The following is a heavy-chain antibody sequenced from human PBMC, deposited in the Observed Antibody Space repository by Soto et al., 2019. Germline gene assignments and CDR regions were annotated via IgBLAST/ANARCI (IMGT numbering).Heavy chain of an antibody. CDR2: ISYEGSNK. V-gene: IGHV3-30*18. Sequence: QVQLVESGGGVVQPRRSLRLSCAASGFTFSSYGMHWVRQAPGKGLEWVAVISYEGSNKYYADSVKGRFTISRDNSKNTLYLQRNSLRAEDTAVYYCAKENPATMTNDYCGQGALVTVSS. CDR1: GFTFSSYG. J-gene: IGHJ4*02. CDR3: AKENPATMTNDY. D-gene: IGHD3-22*01.